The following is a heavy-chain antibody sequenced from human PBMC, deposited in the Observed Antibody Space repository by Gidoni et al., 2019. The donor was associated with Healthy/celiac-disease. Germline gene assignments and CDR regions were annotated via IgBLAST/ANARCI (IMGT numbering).Heavy chain of an antibody. CDR3: RGFGGVIAFLFDY. V-gene: IGHV4-39*01. Sequence: STYYNPSLKSRVTISVDTSKNQFSLKLSSVTAADTAVYYCRGFGGVIAFLFDYWGQGTLVTVSS. J-gene: IGHJ4*02. D-gene: IGHD3-16*02. CDR2: ST.